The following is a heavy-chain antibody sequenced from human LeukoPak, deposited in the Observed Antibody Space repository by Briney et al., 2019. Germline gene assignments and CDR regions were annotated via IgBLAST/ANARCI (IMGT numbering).Heavy chain of an antibody. J-gene: IGHJ4*02. Sequence: PGESLKISCKGSGYSFTSYWISWVRQMPGKGLEWMGRIDPSDSYTNYSPSFQGQVTISADKSISTAFLQWSSLKASDTAIYYCARATSCSSGDCYAEYWGQGTLVTVSS. CDR2: IDPSDSYT. CDR3: ARATSCSSGDCYAEY. D-gene: IGHD2-15*01. CDR1: GYSFTSYW. V-gene: IGHV5-10-1*04.